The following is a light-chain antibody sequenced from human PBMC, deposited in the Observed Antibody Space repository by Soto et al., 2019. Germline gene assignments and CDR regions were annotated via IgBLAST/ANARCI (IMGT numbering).Light chain of an antibody. V-gene: IGLV2-11*01. Sequence: QSALTQPRSVSGSPGQSVTISCTGTSRDVGAYNYVSWYQQHPGKAPKLMIFDVNKRPSGVPDRFSGSKSGNTASLTISGLQAEDETDYYCCSYAGSPTFGYVIFGGGTKLTVL. CDR1: SRDVGAYNY. CDR2: DVN. CDR3: CSYAGSPTFGYVI. J-gene: IGLJ2*01.